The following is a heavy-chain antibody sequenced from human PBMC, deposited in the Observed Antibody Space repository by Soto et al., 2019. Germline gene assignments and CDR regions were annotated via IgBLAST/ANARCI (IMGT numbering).Heavy chain of an antibody. CDR1: GYTFTSYG. D-gene: IGHD3-3*01. V-gene: IGHV1-18*01. Sequence: ASVKVSCKASGYTFTSYGISWVRQAPGQGLEWMGWISAYNGNTNYAQKLQGRVTMTTDTSTSTAYMELRSLRSDDTAVYYCARAFTIFGVVILRDRIDYWGQGTLVTVSS. CDR2: ISAYNGNT. J-gene: IGHJ4*02. CDR3: ARAFTIFGVVILRDRIDY.